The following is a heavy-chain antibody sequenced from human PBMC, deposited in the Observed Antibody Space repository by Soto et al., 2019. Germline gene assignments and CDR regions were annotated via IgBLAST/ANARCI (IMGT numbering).Heavy chain of an antibody. Sequence: TGGSLRLSCAASGFTFSSYAMSGVRQAPGKGLEWVSAISGSGGSTYYADSVKGRFTISRDNSKNTLYLQMNSLRAEDTAVYYCAKDRSGTVTSRWFDPWGQGTLVTVSS. V-gene: IGHV3-23*01. D-gene: IGHD4-4*01. CDR2: ISGSGGST. CDR1: GFTFSSYA. J-gene: IGHJ5*02. CDR3: AKDRSGTVTSRWFDP.